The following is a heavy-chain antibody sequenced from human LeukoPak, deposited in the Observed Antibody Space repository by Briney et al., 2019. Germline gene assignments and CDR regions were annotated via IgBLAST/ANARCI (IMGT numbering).Heavy chain of an antibody. Sequence: GGSLRLSCAASGFTFSAYTMNWVRQAPGKGLEWVSSISRSNSYIYYADSLKGRFTISRDNAKNSLYLQMNDLRAEDTAEYYCAREAIFGVVIRNPFDIWGQGTMVTVSS. CDR1: GFTFSAYT. D-gene: IGHD3-3*01. CDR2: ISRSNSYI. CDR3: AREAIFGVVIRNPFDI. V-gene: IGHV3-21*01. J-gene: IGHJ3*02.